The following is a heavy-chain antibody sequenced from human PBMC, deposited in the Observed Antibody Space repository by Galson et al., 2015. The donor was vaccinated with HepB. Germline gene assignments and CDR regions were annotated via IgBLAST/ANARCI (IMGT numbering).Heavy chain of an antibody. CDR1: GYTFTSYY. D-gene: IGHD3-3*01. Sequence: SVKVSCKASGYTFTSYYMHWVRQAPGQGPEWMGIINPSGGSTSYAQKFQGRVTMTRDTSTSTVYMELSSLRSEDTAVYYCARLGVFGDGMDVWGKGTTVTVSS. V-gene: IGHV1-46*01. CDR3: ARLGVFGDGMDV. J-gene: IGHJ6*04. CDR2: INPSGGST.